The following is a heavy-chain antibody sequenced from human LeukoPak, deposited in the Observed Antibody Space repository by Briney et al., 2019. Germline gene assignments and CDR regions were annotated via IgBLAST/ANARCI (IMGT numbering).Heavy chain of an antibody. D-gene: IGHD3-10*01. V-gene: IGHV3-30*07. CDR1: GFTFSSYA. CDR2: ISYDGSNK. CDR3: ARAGYYYASGSYSFDY. Sequence: GGSLRLSCAASGFTFSSYAMHWVRQAPGKGLEWVAVISYDGSNKYYADSVKGRFTISRDNAKSSLYLQMNSLRAEDTAVYYCARAGYYYASGSYSFDYWGQGTLVTVSS. J-gene: IGHJ4*02.